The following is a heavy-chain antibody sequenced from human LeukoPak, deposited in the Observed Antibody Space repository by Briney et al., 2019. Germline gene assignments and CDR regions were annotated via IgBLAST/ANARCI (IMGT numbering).Heavy chain of an antibody. J-gene: IGHJ6*02. Sequence: SVKVSCKASGGTFSSYAISWVRQAPGQGLEWMGGIIPIFGTAKYVQKFQGRVTITADESTSTAYMELNSLRSEDTAVYYCARGEYYYDSSGFYYRYYYNGMDVWGQGTTVTVSS. V-gene: IGHV1-69*13. CDR3: ARGEYYYDSSGFYYRYYYNGMDV. CDR2: IIPIFGTA. D-gene: IGHD3-22*01. CDR1: GGTFSSYA.